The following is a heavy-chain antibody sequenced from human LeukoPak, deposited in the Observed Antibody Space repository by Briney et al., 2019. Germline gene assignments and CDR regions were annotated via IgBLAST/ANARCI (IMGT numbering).Heavy chain of an antibody. V-gene: IGHV3-48*03. D-gene: IGHD3-22*01. J-gene: IGHJ1*01. CDR1: GFTFSSYE. CDR3: AREQAPQISMTLVVEYFHH. Sequence: GGSLRLSCAASGFTFSSYEMNWVRQAPGKGLEWVSYISSSGSTIYYADSVKGRFTISRDNSKNTLYLQMNSLRAEDTAVYYCAREQAPQISMTLVVEYFHHWGQGILVSVSS. CDR2: ISSSGSTI.